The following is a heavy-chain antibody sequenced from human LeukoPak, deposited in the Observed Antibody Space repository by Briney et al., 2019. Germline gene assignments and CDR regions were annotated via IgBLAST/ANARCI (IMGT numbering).Heavy chain of an antibody. V-gene: IGHV1-3*01. CDR1: GYTFTSYS. D-gene: IGHD6-13*01. CDR2: INAGNGNT. J-gene: IGHJ4*02. CDR3: ARDRSSTWYGGINY. Sequence: GASVKVSCKASGYTFTSYSIHWVRQAPGQRLEWMGWINAGNGNTEYSQNFQGRVTITGDTSASTSYMELRSLRFEDTAVYYCARDRSSTWYGGINYWGQGTLVTASS.